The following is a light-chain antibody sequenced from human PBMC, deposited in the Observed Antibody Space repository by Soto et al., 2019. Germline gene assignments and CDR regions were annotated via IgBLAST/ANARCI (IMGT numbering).Light chain of an antibody. V-gene: IGKV1-39*01. Sequence: DIQMTQSASSLSASVGDRVTITCRASQTISSNLNWHQQKPGKAPKVLIYAASSLQSGVPSRFSGSGSGTDFTLTISSLQAEDVAVYYCQQYYSTPFTFGPGTKVDIK. CDR2: AAS. J-gene: IGKJ3*01. CDR3: QQYYSTPFT. CDR1: QTISSN.